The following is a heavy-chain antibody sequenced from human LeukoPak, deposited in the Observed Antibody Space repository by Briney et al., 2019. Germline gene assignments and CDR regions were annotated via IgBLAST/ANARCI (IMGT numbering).Heavy chain of an antibody. CDR1: GDSVSSKNGA. Sequence: SQTFSLTCAISGDSVSSKNGAWNWIRQSPSRGLEWLGRTYYRSKWYNDYAEFIQGRITINPDTSKNQFSLQLNSVTPEDTAVYFCARDMGTTGWYTFDYWGQGTLVTVSS. D-gene: IGHD6-19*01. CDR2: TYYRSKWYN. CDR3: ARDMGTTGWYTFDY. V-gene: IGHV6-1*01. J-gene: IGHJ4*02.